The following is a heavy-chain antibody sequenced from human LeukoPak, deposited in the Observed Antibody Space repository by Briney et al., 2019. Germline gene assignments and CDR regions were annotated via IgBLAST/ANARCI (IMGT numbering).Heavy chain of an antibody. CDR1: GASFSGYY. V-gene: IGHV4-34*01. J-gene: IGHJ5*01. CDR3: ARAGLPHTLKNFFDS. CDR2: INHRGST. Sequence: SETLSLTCAVYGASFSGYYWSWIRQPPGKGLEWIGEINHRGSTNYNPSLKSRLTVSLDTSKNQFSLKLSSVTAADTAMYYCARAGLPHTLKNFFDSWGQGTLVTVSS. D-gene: IGHD4-11*01.